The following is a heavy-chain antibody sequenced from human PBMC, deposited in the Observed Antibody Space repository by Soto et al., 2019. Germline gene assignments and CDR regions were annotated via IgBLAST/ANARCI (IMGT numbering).Heavy chain of an antibody. CDR3: AKASFEQWLVSDY. Sequence: EVQLLESGGGLVQPGGSLRLSCAASGFTFSSYAMSWVRQAPGKGLEWVSAISVSGGSTYYADSVKGRFTISRDNSKNTLYLQMNSLRAEDTAVYYCAKASFEQWLVSDYRGQGTLVTASS. D-gene: IGHD6-19*01. CDR2: ISVSGGST. V-gene: IGHV3-23*01. CDR1: GFTFSSYA. J-gene: IGHJ4*02.